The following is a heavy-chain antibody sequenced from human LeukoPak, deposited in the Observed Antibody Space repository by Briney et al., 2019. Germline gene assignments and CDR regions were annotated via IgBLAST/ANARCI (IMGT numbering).Heavy chain of an antibody. J-gene: IGHJ4*02. CDR3: AKGPLLWTDY. D-gene: IGHD3-10*01. V-gene: IGHV3-48*01. CDR2: ISSSNSTI. CDR1: GFIFSSYS. Sequence: GGSLRLSCAASGFIFSSYSMNWVRQAPGKGLEWVSYISSSNSTIYYADSVKGRFTISRDNSRNTLYLQMNSLRAEDTAVYYCAKGPLLWTDYWGQGTLVTVPS.